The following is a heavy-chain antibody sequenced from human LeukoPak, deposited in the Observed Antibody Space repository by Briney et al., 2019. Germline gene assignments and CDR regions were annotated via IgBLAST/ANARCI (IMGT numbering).Heavy chain of an antibody. CDR1: GYTFTGYY. Sequence: ASVKVTCKASGYTFTGYYMHWVRQAPGQGLEWMGWINPNSGGTNYAQKFQGRVTMTRDTSISTAYMELSRLRSDDTAVYYCARSGYYGSGSFTFWGQGTLVTVSS. J-gene: IGHJ4*02. CDR2: INPNSGGT. D-gene: IGHD3-10*01. V-gene: IGHV1-2*02. CDR3: ARSGYYGSGSFTF.